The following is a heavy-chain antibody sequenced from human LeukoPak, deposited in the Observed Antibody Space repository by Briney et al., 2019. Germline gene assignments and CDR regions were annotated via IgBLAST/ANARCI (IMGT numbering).Heavy chain of an antibody. Sequence: GGSLRLSCAASGFTFSSYAMHWVRQAPGKGLEWVAVISYDGSNKYYADSVKGRFTISRDNSKNTLYLQMNSLRAEDTAVYYCARGGLYDFWSGYYFRYYYYMDVWAKGPRSPSP. CDR2: ISYDGSNK. CDR3: ARGGLYDFWSGYYFRYYYYMDV. V-gene: IGHV3-30*01. J-gene: IGHJ6*03. CDR1: GFTFSSYA. D-gene: IGHD3-3*01.